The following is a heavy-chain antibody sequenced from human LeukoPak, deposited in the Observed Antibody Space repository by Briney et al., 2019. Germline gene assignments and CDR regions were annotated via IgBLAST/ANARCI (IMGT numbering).Heavy chain of an antibody. J-gene: IGHJ3*02. CDR1: GFTFSSYI. Sequence: PGGSLRLSCTVSGFTFSSYIMHWVRQAPGKGLEWVAVISYDGSNAYYTDSVKGRFTISRDNSENTLFLQMNNLGGEDTAVYYCARDKGTIWNSQNDPFDMWGQGTMVTVSP. D-gene: IGHD1-7*01. V-gene: IGHV3-30*10. CDR2: ISYDGSNA. CDR3: ARDKGTIWNSQNDPFDM.